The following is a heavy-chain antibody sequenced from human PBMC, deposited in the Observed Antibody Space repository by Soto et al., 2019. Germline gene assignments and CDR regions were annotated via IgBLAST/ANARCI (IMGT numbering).Heavy chain of an antibody. CDR2: ISGDGLST. CDR3: ARRPDAFDI. J-gene: IGHJ3*02. CDR1: GSTFTDFT. V-gene: IGHV3-23*01. Sequence: GGSLRLSCAGSGSTFTDFTMTWVRQAPGKGLEWVSAISGDGLSTYYAGSVKGRFTISRDNSKTTLYLQMNSLRAEDTAVYYCARRPDAFDIWGRETMVTVSS.